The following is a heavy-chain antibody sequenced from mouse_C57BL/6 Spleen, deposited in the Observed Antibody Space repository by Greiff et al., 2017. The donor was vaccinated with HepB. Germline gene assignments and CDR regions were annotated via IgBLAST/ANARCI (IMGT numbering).Heavy chain of an antibody. CDR1: GYTFTNYW. CDR3: ARSAANYGRSGGYFDV. D-gene: IGHD1-1*01. Sequence: VQLVESGAELVRPGTSVKMSCKASGYTFTNYWIGWAKQRPGHGLEWIGDIYPGGGYTNYNEKFKGKATLTADKSSSTAYMQFSSLTSEDSAISDCARSAANYGRSGGYFDVWGTGTTVTVSS. CDR2: IYPGGGYT. J-gene: IGHJ1*03. V-gene: IGHV1-63*01.